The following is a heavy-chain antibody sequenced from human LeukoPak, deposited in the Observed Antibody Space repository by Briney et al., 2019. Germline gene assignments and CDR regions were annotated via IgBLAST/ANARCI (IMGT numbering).Heavy chain of an antibody. D-gene: IGHD2-15*01. V-gene: IGHV4-39*01. CDR3: AREGYCSGGSCYGY. CDR1: GGSISSSSYY. Sequence: SETLSLTCTVSGGSISSSSYYWGWLRQPPGKGLEWIGSIYYSGSTYYNPSLKSRVTISVDTSKNQFSLKLSSVTAADTAVYYCAREGYCSGGSCYGYWGQGTLVTVSS. J-gene: IGHJ4*02. CDR2: IYYSGST.